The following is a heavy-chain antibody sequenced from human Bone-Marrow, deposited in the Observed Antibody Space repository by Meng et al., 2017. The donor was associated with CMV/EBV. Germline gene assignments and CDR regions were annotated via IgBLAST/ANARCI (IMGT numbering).Heavy chain of an antibody. V-gene: IGHV3-23*01. CDR2: ISGSGGTI. CDR3: AKWGFLVGFES. Sequence: GESLKISCAASGFTFSSYAMNWVRQAPGKGLEWVATISGSGGTIYYAASVKGRFTVSRDTSQNTLYLQMNSLRAEDSAIYYWAKWGFLVGFESWGQGTLVTVSS. CDR1: GFTFSSYA. D-gene: IGHD3-3*01. J-gene: IGHJ4*02.